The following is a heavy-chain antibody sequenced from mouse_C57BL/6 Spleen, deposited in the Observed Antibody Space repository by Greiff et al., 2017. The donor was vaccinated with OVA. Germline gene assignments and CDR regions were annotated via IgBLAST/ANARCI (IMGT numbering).Heavy chain of an antibody. CDR1: GYTFTSYW. CDR3: ARENGNYAMDY. J-gene: IGHJ4*01. V-gene: IGHV1-55*01. CDR2: IYPGRGST. Sequence: QVQLQQPGAELVKPGASVKMSCKASGYTFTSYWITWVKQRPGQGLEWIGDIYPGRGSTNYNEKFKSKATLTVDTSSSTAYMQLSSLTSEDSAVYYCARENGNYAMDYWGQGTSVTVSS. D-gene: IGHD2-1*01.